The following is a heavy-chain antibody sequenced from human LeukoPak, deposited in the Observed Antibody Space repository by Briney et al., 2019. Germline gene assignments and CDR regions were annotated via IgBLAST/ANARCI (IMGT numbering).Heavy chain of an antibody. Sequence: ASVKVSCKASGYTFTSYGITWVRQAPGQGLEWMGWISAYKGNTNYAQKLQGGVTMTTDTSTSTAYMELRSLRSDDTAVYYCARGGLAGYCTNAVCYRYNWFDPWGQGTLVTVSS. J-gene: IGHJ5*02. D-gene: IGHD2-8*01. V-gene: IGHV1-18*01. CDR1: GYTFTSYG. CDR2: ISAYKGNT. CDR3: ARGGLAGYCTNAVCYRYNWFDP.